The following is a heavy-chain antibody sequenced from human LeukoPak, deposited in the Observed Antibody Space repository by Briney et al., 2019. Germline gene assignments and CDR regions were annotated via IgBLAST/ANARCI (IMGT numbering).Heavy chain of an antibody. V-gene: IGHV4-59*01. Sequence: SETLSLTCTVSGGSISSYYWSWIRQPPGKGLEWIGYIYYSGSTNYNPSLKSRVTISVDTSKNQFSLKLSSVTAADTAVYYCARELRVCSGGSCYHWFDPWGQGTLVTVSS. D-gene: IGHD2-15*01. CDR1: GGSISSYY. CDR3: ARELRVCSGGSCYHWFDP. CDR2: IYYSGST. J-gene: IGHJ5*02.